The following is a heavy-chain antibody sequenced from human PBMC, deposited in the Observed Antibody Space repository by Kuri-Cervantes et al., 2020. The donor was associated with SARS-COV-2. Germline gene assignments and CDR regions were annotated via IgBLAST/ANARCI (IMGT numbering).Heavy chain of an antibody. V-gene: IGHV1-24*01. Sequence: ASVKVSCKVSGYTLTELSMHWVRQAPGKGLEWMGGFDPEDGETIYAQKFQGRVTMTEDTSTDTAYMELSSLRSEDTAVYYCARDPTVTTSTYYYYYYMDVWGKGTTVTVSS. D-gene: IGHD4-11*01. J-gene: IGHJ6*03. CDR1: GYTLTELS. CDR2: FDPEDGET. CDR3: ARDPTVTTSTYYYYYYMDV.